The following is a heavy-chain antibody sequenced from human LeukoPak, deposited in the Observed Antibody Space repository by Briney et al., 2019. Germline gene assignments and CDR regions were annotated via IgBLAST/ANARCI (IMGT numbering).Heavy chain of an antibody. CDR2: IIPIFGTA. J-gene: IGHJ3*02. Sequence: SVKVSCKASGGTFSSCAISWVRQAPGQGLEWMGGIIPIFGTANYAQKFQGRVTITADESTSTAYMELSGLRSEDTAVYYCASGYCSSTSCYYERAFDIWGQGTMVTVSS. CDR3: ASGYCSSTSCYYERAFDI. D-gene: IGHD2-2*03. CDR1: GGTFSSCA. V-gene: IGHV1-69*13.